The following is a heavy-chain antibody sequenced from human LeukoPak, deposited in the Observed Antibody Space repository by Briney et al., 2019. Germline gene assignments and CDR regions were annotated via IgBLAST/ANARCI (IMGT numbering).Heavy chain of an antibody. Sequence: GGSLRLSCVASGFTFNNYAMSWVRQAPGKGLEWISGISGSGASTYYADSVTGRFTISRDNSRNTLYLQMNSLRGDDTAVYYCAKDVGKWESLHFFDYWGQGTLVTVSS. CDR2: ISGSGAST. V-gene: IGHV3-23*01. D-gene: IGHD1-26*01. J-gene: IGHJ4*02. CDR1: GFTFNNYA. CDR3: AKDVGKWESLHFFDY.